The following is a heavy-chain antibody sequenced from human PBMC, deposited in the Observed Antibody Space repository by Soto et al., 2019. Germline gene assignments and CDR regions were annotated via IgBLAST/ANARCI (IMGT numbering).Heavy chain of an antibody. V-gene: IGHV4-39*01. CDR1: GGSISSSSYY. CDR2: IYYSGST. D-gene: IGHD3-10*01. Sequence: SETLSLTCTVSGGSISSSSYYWGWIRQPPGKGLEWIGSIYYSGSTYYNPSLKSRVTISVDTSKNQFSLKLSSVTAADTAVYYCATFFYGSGRKAFNFDYWGQGTLVTVSS. J-gene: IGHJ4*02. CDR3: ATFFYGSGRKAFNFDY.